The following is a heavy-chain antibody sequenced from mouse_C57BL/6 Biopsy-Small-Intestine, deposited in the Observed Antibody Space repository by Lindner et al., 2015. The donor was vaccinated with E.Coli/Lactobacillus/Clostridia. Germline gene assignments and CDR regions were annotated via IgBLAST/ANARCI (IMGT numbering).Heavy chain of an antibody. Sequence: VQLQESGPELVKPGASVKMSCKASGYSFTGYNMHWVKQSHGKSLEWIGYIGPYNGATSYNQKFKGKATLTVDKSSSTAYMQLNSLTSEDSAVYYCASYSNYWFAYWGQGTLVTVSA. V-gene: IGHV1S135*01. J-gene: IGHJ3*01. CDR3: ASYSNYWFAY. CDR2: IGPYNGAT. D-gene: IGHD2-5*01. CDR1: GYSFTGYN.